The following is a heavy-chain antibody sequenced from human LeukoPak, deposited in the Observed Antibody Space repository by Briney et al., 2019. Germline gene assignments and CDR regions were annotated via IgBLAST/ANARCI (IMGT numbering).Heavy chain of an antibody. J-gene: IGHJ6*02. D-gene: IGHD6-6*01. V-gene: IGHV1-18*01. CDR3: AANSSPYYYGMDV. CDR2: ISAYNGNT. CDR1: GYTFTSYG. Sequence: ASVKASCKASGYTFTSYGISWVRQAPGQGLEWMGWISAYNGNTNYAQKLQGRVTMTTDTSTSTAYMELRSLRSDDTAVYYCAANSSPYYYGMDVWGQGTTVTVSS.